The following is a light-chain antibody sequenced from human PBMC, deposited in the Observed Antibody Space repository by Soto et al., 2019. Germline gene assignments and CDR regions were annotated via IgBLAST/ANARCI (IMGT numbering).Light chain of an antibody. CDR1: QSVSSN. Sequence: EIVMTQSPATLSVSPGERATLSCRASQSVSSNLAWYQQKPGQAPRLLIYGASTRATGIPARFSGSGSGTEFPLTISSLQSEDLAVYYCQQYNNWWTFGQGTKVEIK. CDR2: GAS. J-gene: IGKJ1*01. CDR3: QQYNNWWT. V-gene: IGKV3-15*01.